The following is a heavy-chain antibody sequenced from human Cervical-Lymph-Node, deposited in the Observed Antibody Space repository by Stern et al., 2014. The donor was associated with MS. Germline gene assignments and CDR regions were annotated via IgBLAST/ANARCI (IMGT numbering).Heavy chain of an antibody. CDR3: ARSPSSSHFDS. Sequence: EVQLVESGGGLVQPGRSLRLSCAASGFPFSDFTMHWVRQAPGKALEWVSSMSGNSLSIGYADSLKGRFTISRDNAKNSLYLHLTSLRVEDTAFYYCARSPSSSHFDSWGQGTLVTVSP. D-gene: IGHD6-13*01. V-gene: IGHV3-9*01. CDR1: GFPFSDFT. J-gene: IGHJ4*02. CDR2: MSGNSLSI.